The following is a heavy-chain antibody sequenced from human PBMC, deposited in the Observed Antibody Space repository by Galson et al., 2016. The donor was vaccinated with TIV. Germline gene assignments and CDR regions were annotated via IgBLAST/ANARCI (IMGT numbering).Heavy chain of an antibody. D-gene: IGHD6-13*01. Sequence: SLRLSCAVSGFTFSSYTMNWVRQAPGKGLEWVSSIGGSGDHTFYAGSVKGRFTISKDFSKNTLYLQMNTLRAEDTAIYYCAKGYRGPAAGTDYFDYWGQGTLVTVSS. CDR1: GFTFSSYT. V-gene: IGHV3-23*01. J-gene: IGHJ4*02. CDR2: IGGSGDHT. CDR3: AKGYRGPAAGTDYFDY.